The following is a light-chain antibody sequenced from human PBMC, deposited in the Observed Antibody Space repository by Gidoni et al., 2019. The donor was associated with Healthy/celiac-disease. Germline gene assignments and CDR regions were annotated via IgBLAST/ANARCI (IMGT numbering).Light chain of an antibody. CDR1: SSDVGGYNY. V-gene: IGLV2-14*01. Sequence: QSALTQPATVSGAPGQSSTISCTGTSSDVGGYNYVSWYQQHPGKAPKLLIYDVSNRPSGVSPRFSGSTSGNTASLTLSGLQAEDEADYYCSSYTSSRLVVFGGGTTLTVL. CDR3: SSYTSSRLVV. CDR2: DVS. J-gene: IGLJ2*01.